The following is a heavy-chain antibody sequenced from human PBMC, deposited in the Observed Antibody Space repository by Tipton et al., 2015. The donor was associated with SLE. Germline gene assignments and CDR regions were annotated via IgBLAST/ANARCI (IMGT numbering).Heavy chain of an antibody. V-gene: IGHV3-9*01. J-gene: IGHJ4*02. D-gene: IGHD3-3*01. CDR2: ISWNSGSV. Sequence: VQLVQSGGGLIQPGGSLRLSCAVSGFTFDDYAMHWVRQAPGKGLEWVSGISWNSGSVGYADSVKGRFTISRDNAKNSLYLQMNSLRPEDTALYYCAKDNRADLWALGYWGRGTLVTVSS. CDR1: GFTFDDYA. CDR3: AKDNRADLWALGY.